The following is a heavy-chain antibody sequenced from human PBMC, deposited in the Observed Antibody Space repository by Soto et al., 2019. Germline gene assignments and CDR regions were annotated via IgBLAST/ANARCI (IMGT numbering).Heavy chain of an antibody. J-gene: IGHJ6*02. CDR3: ASIGLREHVGYYYHYGMDV. Sequence: GASVKVSCKASGYTFTSYGISWVRQAPGQGLEWMGWISAYNGNTNYAQKLQGRVTMTTDTSTSTAYMELRSLRSDDTAVYYCASIGLREHVGYYYHYGMDVWGQGTTVSV. V-gene: IGHV1-18*01. CDR1: GYTFTSYG. CDR2: ISAYNGNT. D-gene: IGHD1-26*01.